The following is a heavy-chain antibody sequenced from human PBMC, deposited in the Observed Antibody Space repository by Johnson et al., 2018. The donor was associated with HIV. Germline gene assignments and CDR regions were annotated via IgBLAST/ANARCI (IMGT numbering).Heavy chain of an antibody. Sequence: QMHLVESGGGVVQPGRSLRLSCAASGFTFSSYGMHWVRQAPGKGLEWVAVISYDGSNKYYADSVKGRFTISRDNSKNTLYLQMNSLRAEDTAVYYCAKDMRQWELLDAFDIWGQGTMVTVSS. CDR1: GFTFSSYG. CDR2: ISYDGSNK. CDR3: AKDMRQWELLDAFDI. D-gene: IGHD1-26*01. J-gene: IGHJ3*02. V-gene: IGHV3-30*18.